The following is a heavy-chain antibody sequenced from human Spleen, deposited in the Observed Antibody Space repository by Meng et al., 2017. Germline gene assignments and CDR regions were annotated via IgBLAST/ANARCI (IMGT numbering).Heavy chain of an antibody. CDR1: GFTLSWYC. CDR2: IKQDGDEK. V-gene: IGHV3-7*01. CDR3: AKEIRPNDY. Sequence: GESLKISCAVSGFTLSWYCMNWVRQAPGKGLEWVATIKQDGDEKHYVYSVKGRFTISRDNAKNSLNLQMNSLRAEEPAVYYCAKEIRPNDYWGQGTLVTVSS. J-gene: IGHJ4*02.